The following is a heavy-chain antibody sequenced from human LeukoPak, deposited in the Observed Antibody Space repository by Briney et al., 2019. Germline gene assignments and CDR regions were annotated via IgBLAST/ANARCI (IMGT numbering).Heavy chain of an antibody. CDR3: TTELDIRPNHY. CDR1: GLTFSNAW. V-gene: IGHV3-15*01. J-gene: IGHJ4*02. Sequence: GRSLRLSCAASGLTFSNAWMSWVRQAPGKGLEWVGRIKRKSDGGTTDYAAPVKGRFTISRDDSKNTLYLQMNSLKSEDTAVYYCTTELDIRPNHYWGQGTLVTVSS. CDR2: IKRKSDGGTT. D-gene: IGHD3-22*01.